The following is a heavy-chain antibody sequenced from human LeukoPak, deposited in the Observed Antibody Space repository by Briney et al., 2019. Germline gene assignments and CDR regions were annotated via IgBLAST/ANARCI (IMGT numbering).Heavy chain of an antibody. V-gene: IGHV1-69*01. CDR3: ASWYDSSGYNYYFDY. Sequence: SVNVSCKASGGTFSSYAISWVRQAPGQGLEWMGGIIPIFGTANYAQKFQGRVTITADESTSTAHMELSSLRSEDTAVYYCASWYDSSGYNYYFDYWGQGTLVTVSS. CDR1: GGTFSSYA. CDR2: IIPIFGTA. J-gene: IGHJ4*02. D-gene: IGHD3-22*01.